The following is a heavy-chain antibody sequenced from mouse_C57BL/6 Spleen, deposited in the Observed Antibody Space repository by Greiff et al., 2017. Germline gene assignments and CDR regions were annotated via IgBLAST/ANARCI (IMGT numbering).Heavy chain of an antibody. J-gene: IGHJ3*01. V-gene: IGHV1-26*01. CDR1: GYTFTDYC. D-gene: IGHD1-2*01. CDR2: INPNNGGT. Sequence: EVQLQQPGPELVKPGASVKMSCKASGYTFTDYCMNWVKQSPGKSLEWIGDINPNNGGTSYNQKFKGKATLTVDKSSSTAYMELRSLTSEDSAVYYCARGGSSSGFAYWGQGTLVTVSA. CDR3: ARGGSSSGFAY.